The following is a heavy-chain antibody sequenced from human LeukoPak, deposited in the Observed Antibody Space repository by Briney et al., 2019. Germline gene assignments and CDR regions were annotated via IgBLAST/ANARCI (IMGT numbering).Heavy chain of an antibody. CDR2: IYYSGST. CDR3: ARGRGWQQLVPEYFQH. J-gene: IGHJ1*01. D-gene: IGHD6-13*01. V-gene: IGHV4-39*01. CDR1: GGSISSSSYY. Sequence: SETLSLTCTVSGGSISSSSYYWGWIRQPPGKELEWIGSIYYSGSTYYNPSLKSRVTISVDTSKNQFSLKLSSVTAADTAVYYCARGRGWQQLVPEYFQHWGQGTLVTVSS.